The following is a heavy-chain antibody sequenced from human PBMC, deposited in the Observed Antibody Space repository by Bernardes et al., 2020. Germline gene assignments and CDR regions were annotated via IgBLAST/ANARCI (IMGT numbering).Heavy chain of an antibody. J-gene: IGHJ6*02. CDR2: ISSSSSTI. CDR3: AREIAARRVQLGYYYYYGMDV. Sequence: GGSLRLSCAASGFTFSSYSMNWVRQAPGKGLEWVSYISSSSSTIYYADSVKGRFTISRDNAKNSLYLQMNSLRAEDTAVYYCAREIAARRVQLGYYYYYGMDVWGQGTTVTVSS. D-gene: IGHD6-6*01. V-gene: IGHV3-48*01. CDR1: GFTFSSYS.